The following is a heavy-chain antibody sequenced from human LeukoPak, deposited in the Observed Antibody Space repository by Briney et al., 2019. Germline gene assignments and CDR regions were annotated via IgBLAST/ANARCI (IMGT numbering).Heavy chain of an antibody. V-gene: IGHV1-69*01. Sequence: SVKVSCKASGGTFSSYAISWVRQAPGQGLEWMGGIIPIFGTANYAQKFQGRVTITADESTSTAYMELSSLRSEDTAVYYCARGRVVYAPPYYFDYWGQGTLVTVSS. J-gene: IGHJ4*02. CDR1: GGTFSSYA. D-gene: IGHD2-8*02. CDR2: IIPIFGTA. CDR3: ARGRVVYAPPYYFDY.